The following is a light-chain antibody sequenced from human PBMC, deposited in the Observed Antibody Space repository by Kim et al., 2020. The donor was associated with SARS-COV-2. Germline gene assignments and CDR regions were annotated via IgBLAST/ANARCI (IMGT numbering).Light chain of an antibody. Sequence: QSALTQPASVSGSPGQSITISCTGTSSDVGGYDYVSWYRQHPGKAPKLMIYGVSKRPSGVSNHFSASKSGNTASLTISGLQAEDEADYYCSSYSSSSFVVFGGGTQLTVL. CDR3: SSYSSSSFVV. V-gene: IGLV2-14*01. CDR2: GVS. CDR1: SSDVGGYDY. J-gene: IGLJ2*01.